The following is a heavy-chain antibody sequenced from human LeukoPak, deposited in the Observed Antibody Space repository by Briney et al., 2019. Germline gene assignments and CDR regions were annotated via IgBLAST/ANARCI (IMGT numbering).Heavy chain of an antibody. D-gene: IGHD3-3*01. CDR3: ARAILTPSGYVWHFDL. CDR1: GGSVSSYF. CDR2: VYYSGST. Sequence: SETLSLTCTVSGGSVSSYFWSWIRQPPGKGLEWIGYVYYSGSTNYNPSLKSRVTISVDTPKTQFSLRLSSVTAADTAVYYCARAILTPSGYVWHFDLWGRGTLVTVSS. J-gene: IGHJ2*01. V-gene: IGHV4-59*08.